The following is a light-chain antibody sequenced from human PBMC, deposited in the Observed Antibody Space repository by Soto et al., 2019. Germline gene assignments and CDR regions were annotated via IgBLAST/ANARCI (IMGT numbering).Light chain of an antibody. V-gene: IGKV3-15*01. CDR3: QQYIDWPPGT. CDR1: QSVSSS. J-gene: IGKJ1*01. CDR2: DTS. Sequence: EIVVTQSPATLSVSPGERVTLSCRASQSVSSSLAWYQQRPGQAPRLRIYDTSTRAAGISARFSGSGSGTEFTLTISSLQSEDFAVYYCQQYIDWPPGTFGQGTAVEIK.